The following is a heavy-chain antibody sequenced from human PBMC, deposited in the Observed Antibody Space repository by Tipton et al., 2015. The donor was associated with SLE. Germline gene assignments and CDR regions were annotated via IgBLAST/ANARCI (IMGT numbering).Heavy chain of an antibody. Sequence: TLSLTCAVYGGSFSGYYWSWIRQPPGKGLEWIGEINHSGSTNYNPSLKSRVTISVDTSKNQFSLNLHSVTAADTAVYYCARRGYSSSGGFDYWGQGTLVTVSS. CDR1: GGSFSGYY. CDR3: ARRGYSSSGGFDY. D-gene: IGHD6-13*01. J-gene: IGHJ4*02. V-gene: IGHV4-34*01. CDR2: INHSGST.